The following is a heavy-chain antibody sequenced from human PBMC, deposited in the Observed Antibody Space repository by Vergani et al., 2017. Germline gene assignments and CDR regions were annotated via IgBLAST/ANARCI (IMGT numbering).Heavy chain of an antibody. Sequence: EVQLLESGGGLVQPGGSLRLSCAASGFTFSSYWMHWVRQAPGKGLVWVSRINSDGSSTSYADSVKGRFTISRDNAKTTLYLQMNSLRAEDTAVYYCARRLGSSSPGAFDIWGRGTMVTVSS. J-gene: IGHJ3*02. CDR1: GFTFSSYW. V-gene: IGHV3-74*02. CDR3: ARRLGSSSPGAFDI. D-gene: IGHD6-13*01. CDR2: INSDGSST.